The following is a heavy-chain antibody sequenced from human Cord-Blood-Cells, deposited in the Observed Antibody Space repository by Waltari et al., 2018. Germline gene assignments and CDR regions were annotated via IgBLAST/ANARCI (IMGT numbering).Heavy chain of an antibody. J-gene: IGHJ4*02. Sequence: APGKGLEWVANIKQDGSEKYYVDSVKGRFTISRDNAKNSLYLQMNSLRAEDTAVYYCARVPKYSSGWYFDYWGQGTLVTVSS. CDR3: ARVPKYSSGWYFDY. D-gene: IGHD6-19*01. CDR2: IKQDGSEK. V-gene: IGHV3-7*01.